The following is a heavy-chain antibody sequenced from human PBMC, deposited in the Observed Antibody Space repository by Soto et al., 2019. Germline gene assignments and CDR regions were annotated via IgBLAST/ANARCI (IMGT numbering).Heavy chain of an antibody. J-gene: IGHJ5*02. Sequence: SETLSLTCAVSGGSISSSSYYWGWIRQPPGKGLEWIGSIYYSGSTYYNPSLKSRVTISVDTSNNQFSLKLSSVSAADTAVYYCASSAYDYDFWSGSFNWFDPWGQGTLVTVSS. V-gene: IGHV4-39*01. D-gene: IGHD3-3*01. CDR1: GGSISSSSYY. CDR2: IYYSGST. CDR3: ASSAYDYDFWSGSFNWFDP.